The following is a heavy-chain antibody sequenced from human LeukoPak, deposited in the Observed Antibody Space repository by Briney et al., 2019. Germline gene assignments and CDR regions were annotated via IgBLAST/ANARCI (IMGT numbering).Heavy chain of an antibody. CDR1: GYSLSSGYY. V-gene: IGHV4-38-2*01. D-gene: IGHD3-3*01. Sequence: SETLSLTCAVSGYSLSSGYYWGWTRHPPGKGLEWIGSIYHSWSTYYNPSLKSRVTISVDTSKNQFSLKRSSVTAADTAVYYCARRAGYDFWSGYLDWGQGTLVTISS. CDR3: ARRAGYDFWSGYLD. J-gene: IGHJ4*02. CDR2: IYHSWST.